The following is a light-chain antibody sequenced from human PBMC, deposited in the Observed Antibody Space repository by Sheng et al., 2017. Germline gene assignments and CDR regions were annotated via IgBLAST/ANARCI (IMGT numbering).Light chain of an antibody. V-gene: IGKV1-39*01. Sequence: DIQMTQYPSSLSASVGDRVTITCRASQTIRSHLNWYQHKPGKAPKLLIYATSSLHSGVPSRFSGSGSETDFTLTISSLQPEDFATFYCQQSHSTPYTFGKGTKLEIK. CDR3: QQSHSTPYT. J-gene: IGKJ2*01. CDR1: QTIRSH. CDR2: ATS.